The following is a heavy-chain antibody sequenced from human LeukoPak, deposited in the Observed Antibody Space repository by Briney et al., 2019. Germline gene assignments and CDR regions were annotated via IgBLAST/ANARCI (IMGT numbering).Heavy chain of an antibody. CDR2: ISGGGSST. CDR3: PYPSGECELLRQFHH. D-gene: IGHD1-26*01. Sequence: GGSLRLSCAASGFTFSSYAMSWVRQAPGKGLEWVSAISGGGSSTYYADSVKGRFTISRDNSKNTLYLQMNSLRAEDTAVYYCPYPSGECELLRQFHHWGQGTLVPVS. V-gene: IGHV3-23*01. J-gene: IGHJ4*02. CDR1: GFTFSSYA.